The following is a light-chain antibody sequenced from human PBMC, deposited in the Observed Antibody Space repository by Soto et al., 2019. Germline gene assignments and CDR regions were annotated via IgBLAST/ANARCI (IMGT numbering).Light chain of an antibody. CDR2: GAY. CDR3: QQFDTSPPST. Sequence: EIVLTQSPGTLSLSPGERATLSCRASQSVSSSYLAWYQQKPGQAPRLLIYGAYSSATGIPDRFSGSGSGTYFTLTIGRLEPGDFAVYYCQQFDTSPPSTFGQGTRLEIK. J-gene: IGKJ5*01. CDR1: QSVSSSY. V-gene: IGKV3-20*01.